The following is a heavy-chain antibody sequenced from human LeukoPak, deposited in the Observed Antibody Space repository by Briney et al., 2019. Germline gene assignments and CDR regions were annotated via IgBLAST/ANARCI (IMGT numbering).Heavy chain of an antibody. CDR1: GYTFTGYY. J-gene: IGHJ5*02. CDR3: AVVAATHRWFDP. CDR2: IIPIFGTA. V-gene: IGHV1-69*13. Sequence: SVKVSCKASGYTFTGYYMHWVRQAPGQGLEWMGGIIPIFGTANYAQKFQGRVTITADESTSTAYMELSSLRSEDTAVYYCAVVAATHRWFDPWGQGTLVTVSS. D-gene: IGHD2-15*01.